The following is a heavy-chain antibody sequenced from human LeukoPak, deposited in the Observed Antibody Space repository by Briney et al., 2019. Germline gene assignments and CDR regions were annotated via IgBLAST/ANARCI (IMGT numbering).Heavy chain of an antibody. CDR2: IGTAGDT. V-gene: IGHV3-13*01. CDR1: GFTVSSNY. D-gene: IGHD2-2*01. Sequence: GGSLRLSCAASGFTVSSNYMSWVRQAPGKGLEWVSAIGTAGDTYCPGSVKGRFTISRENAKNSLYLQMNSLRAGDMAVYYCARYGHSTHAFDIWGQGTMVTVSS. CDR3: ARYGHSTHAFDI. J-gene: IGHJ3*02.